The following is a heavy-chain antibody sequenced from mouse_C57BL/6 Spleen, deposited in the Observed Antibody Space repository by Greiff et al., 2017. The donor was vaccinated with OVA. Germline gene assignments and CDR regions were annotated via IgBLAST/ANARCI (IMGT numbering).Heavy chain of an antibody. V-gene: IGHV5-16*01. CDR1: GFTFSDYY. J-gene: IGHJ3*01. D-gene: IGHD2-1*01. CDR2: INYDGSST. CDR3: ARVYGNYVAWFAY. Sequence: EVKLMESEGGLVQPGSSMKLSCTASGFTFSDYYMAWVRQVPEKGLEWVANINYDGSSTYYLDSLKSRFIISRDNAKNILYLQMSSLKSEDTATYYCARVYGNYVAWFAYWGQGTLVTVSA.